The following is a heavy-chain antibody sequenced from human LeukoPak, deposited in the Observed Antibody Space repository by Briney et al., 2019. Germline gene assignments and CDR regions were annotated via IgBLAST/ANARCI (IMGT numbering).Heavy chain of an antibody. CDR3: ARYSGSRNTVDY. J-gene: IGHJ4*02. CDR2: INSDGSSI. D-gene: IGHD1-26*01. CDR1: GFTFSSYW. Sequence: KPGGSLRLSCAASGFTFSSYWMYWVRQAPGKGLVWVSRINSDGSSINYADSVKGRFTISRDNAKNTLYLQMNSLRAEDTAVYYCARYSGSRNTVDYWGQGTLVTVSS. V-gene: IGHV3-74*01.